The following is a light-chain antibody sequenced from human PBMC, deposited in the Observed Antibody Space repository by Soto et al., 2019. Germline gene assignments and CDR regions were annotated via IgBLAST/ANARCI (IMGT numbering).Light chain of an antibody. V-gene: IGKV3-20*01. CDR3: QKYGSSPWK. Sequence: RVMPHSPATISVSPWERATLSFRASQSVSSDYFAWYQQKPGQAPRLLIYGATSRATGIPDSFSGGGSGTDFTLTISRLEPEDFAVYYCQKYGSSPWKFGKGTTGDIK. J-gene: IGKJ1*01. CDR1: QSVSSDY. CDR2: GAT.